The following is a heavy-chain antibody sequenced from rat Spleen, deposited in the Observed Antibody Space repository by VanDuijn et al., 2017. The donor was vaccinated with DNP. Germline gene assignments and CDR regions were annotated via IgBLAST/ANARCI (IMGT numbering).Heavy chain of an antibody. CDR3: STGSSNYEGFAY. D-gene: IGHD1-10*01. CDR1: GFTFSSFP. V-gene: IGHV5S10*01. CDR2: IIYDGRST. J-gene: IGHJ3*01. Sequence: EVQLVESGGGLVQPGRSLKLSCAASGFTFSSFPMAWVRQSPKKGLEWVATIIYDGRSTYYRDSVKGRFTLSRNNAKTTLYLQMDSLRSEDTATYYCSTGSSNYEGFAYWGQGTLVTVSS.